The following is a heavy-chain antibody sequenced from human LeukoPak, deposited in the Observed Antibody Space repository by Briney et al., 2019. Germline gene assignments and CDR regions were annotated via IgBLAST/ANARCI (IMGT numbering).Heavy chain of an antibody. D-gene: IGHD6-19*01. CDR3: ARDRLEAVAGDDYLDY. V-gene: IGHV3-33*01. CDR2: IWYGGSTK. CDR1: GFTFSNFG. J-gene: IGHJ4*02. Sequence: PGGSLRLSCAGSGFTFSNFGMHWVRQAPGKGLEWVALIWYGGSTKFYADSVKGRFTISRDESKNTVYLQMNSLRAEDTAVYYCARDRLEAVAGDDYLDYWGQGTLVTVSS.